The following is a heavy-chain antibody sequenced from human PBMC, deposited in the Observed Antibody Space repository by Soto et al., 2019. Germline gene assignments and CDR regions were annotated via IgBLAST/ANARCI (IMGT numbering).Heavy chain of an antibody. D-gene: IGHD4-4*01. J-gene: IGHJ6*02. Sequence: GGSLRLSCAASGFTFSSYWMSWVRQAPGKGLEWVANIKQDGSEKYYVDSVKGRFTISRDNAKNSLYLQMNSLRAEDTAVYYCARDFPRDDYNYYYYYGMDVWGQGTTVTVSS. CDR3: ARDFPRDDYNYYYYYGMDV. V-gene: IGHV3-7*01. CDR2: IKQDGSEK. CDR1: GFTFSSYW.